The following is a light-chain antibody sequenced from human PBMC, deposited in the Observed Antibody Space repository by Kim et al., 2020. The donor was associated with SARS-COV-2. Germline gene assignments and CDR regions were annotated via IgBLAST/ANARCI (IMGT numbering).Light chain of an antibody. CDR3: QVWDSSSDNWV. J-gene: IGLJ3*02. CDR1: SIGSNS. V-gene: IGLV3-21*03. CDR2: DDS. Sequence: GKTARSTRGSNSIGSNSVHWYQQRPGQAPVLVIYDDSDRPSGVPERFSGSTSRNTASLTISRVEAGDEADYYCQVWDSSSDNWVFGGGTKLTVL.